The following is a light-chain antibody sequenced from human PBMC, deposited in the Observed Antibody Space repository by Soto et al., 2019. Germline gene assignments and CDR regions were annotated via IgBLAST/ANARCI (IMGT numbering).Light chain of an antibody. CDR2: GAS. Sequence: EVVMTQSPATLSVSPGERATLSCRASQNIYSNVAWYQQRPGQAPRLLIYGASSRATGIPDRFSGSGSGTDFTLTISRLEPEDFAVYYCQQYGSSPITFGQGTRLEIK. J-gene: IGKJ5*01. CDR1: QNIYSN. V-gene: IGKV3-20*01. CDR3: QQYGSSPIT.